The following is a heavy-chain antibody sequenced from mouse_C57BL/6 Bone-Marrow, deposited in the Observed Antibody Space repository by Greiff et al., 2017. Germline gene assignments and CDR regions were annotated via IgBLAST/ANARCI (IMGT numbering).Heavy chain of an antibody. V-gene: IGHV1-62-2*01. J-gene: IGHJ1*03. CDR2: FYPGSGSI. D-gene: IGHD2-1*01. CDR3: ARHEEAYYGNPHGYLDV. CDR1: GYTFTEYT. Sequence: QVQLKESGAELVKPGASVKLSCKASGYTFTEYTIHWVKQRSGQGLEWIGWFYPGSGSIKYNEKFKDKATLTADKASSTVYMELSKLTSADSAVYFCARHEEAYYGNPHGYLDVWGTGTTVTVSS.